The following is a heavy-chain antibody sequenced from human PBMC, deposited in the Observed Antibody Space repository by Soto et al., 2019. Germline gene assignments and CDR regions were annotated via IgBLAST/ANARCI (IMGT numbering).Heavy chain of an antibody. D-gene: IGHD6-6*01. CDR1: GYTFTSYY. J-gene: IGHJ6*03. Sequence: GASVKVSCKASGYTFTSYYMHWVRRAPGQGLEWMGIINPSGGSTVYAQKFQGRVTLTRDTSTSTVYVELSSLRSDDTAVYFCVRATAARQRDYSYHYYLHIWGKGTTVSVSS. CDR3: VRATAARQRDYSYHYYLHI. V-gene: IGHV1-46*03. CDR2: INPSGGST.